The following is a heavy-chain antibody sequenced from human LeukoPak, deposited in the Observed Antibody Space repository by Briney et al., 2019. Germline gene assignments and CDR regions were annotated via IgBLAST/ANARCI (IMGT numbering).Heavy chain of an antibody. CDR2: ISYDGSNK. CDR3: ARVCVVVIAIRAR. CDR1: GFTFSSYA. Sequence: GGSLRLSCAASGFTFSSYAMHWVRQAPGEGLEWVAVISYDGSNKYYADSVKGRFTISRDNSKNTLYLQMNSLRAEDTAVYYCARVCVVVIAIRARGGQGTLVTVSS. V-gene: IGHV3-30-3*01. D-gene: IGHD2-21*01. J-gene: IGHJ4*02.